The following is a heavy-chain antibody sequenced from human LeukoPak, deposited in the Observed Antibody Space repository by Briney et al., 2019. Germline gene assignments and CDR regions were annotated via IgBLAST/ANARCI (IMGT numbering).Heavy chain of an antibody. D-gene: IGHD4-11*01. Sequence: ASVKVSCTASGYTFTSYDINWVRQATGQGLEWMGWMNPNSGNTGYAQKFQGRVSMTRNTSISTAYMELSSLRSEDTAVYYCARGGSATATRNVGYYRGQGALVTVSS. CDR2: MNPNSGNT. V-gene: IGHV1-8*01. CDR3: ARGGSATATRNVGYY. CDR1: GYTFTSYD. J-gene: IGHJ4*02.